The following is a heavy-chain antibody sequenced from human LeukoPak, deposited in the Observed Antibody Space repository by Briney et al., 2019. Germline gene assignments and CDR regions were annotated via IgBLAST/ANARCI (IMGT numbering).Heavy chain of an antibody. D-gene: IGHD6-13*01. Sequence: GESLKISCQGSGYNFSNYWIAWVRQMPGKGLEWMGIIYPGDSDTRYSPSFQGQVTISVDKSISTAYLQWSSLKASDTAMYYCARHTRVAAITTPNDYWGQGTLVTVSS. J-gene: IGHJ4*02. CDR3: ARHTRVAAITTPNDY. CDR1: GYNFSNYW. V-gene: IGHV5-51*01. CDR2: IYPGDSDT.